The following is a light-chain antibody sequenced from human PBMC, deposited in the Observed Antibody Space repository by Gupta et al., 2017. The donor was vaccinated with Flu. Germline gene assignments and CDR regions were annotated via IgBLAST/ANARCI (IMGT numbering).Light chain of an antibody. CDR3: QQTYGTLALT. CDR1: QSISNY. Sequence: DIQMTQSPSSLSASVGDRVTITCRASQSISNYLNWYQQKPGKTPNLLIYAASSLHSGVPSRFSGSGSGTDFTLSISSLQPEDFATYYCQQTYGTLALTFGGGTKVEIK. CDR2: AAS. J-gene: IGKJ4*01. V-gene: IGKV1-39*01.